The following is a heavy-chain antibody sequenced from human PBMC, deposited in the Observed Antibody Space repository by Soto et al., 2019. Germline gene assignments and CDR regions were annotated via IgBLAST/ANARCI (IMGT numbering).Heavy chain of an antibody. CDR2: ISSNSSDI. D-gene: IGHD3-3*01. Sequence: RLSCAASGFTFSSYSINWVRQAPGKGLEWVSTISSNSSDIYYADSVKGRFTISRDNAKNSLYLQMNSLRTEDTAVYYCAKDPQYYDFWSGYSDYWGQGTLVTVSS. CDR1: GFTFSSYS. J-gene: IGHJ4*02. CDR3: AKDPQYYDFWSGYSDY. V-gene: IGHV3-21*01.